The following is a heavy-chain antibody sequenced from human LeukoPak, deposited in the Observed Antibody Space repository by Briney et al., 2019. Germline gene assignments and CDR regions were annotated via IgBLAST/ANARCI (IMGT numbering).Heavy chain of an antibody. D-gene: IGHD2-15*01. CDR1: GFTFSSYA. J-gene: IGHJ3*02. V-gene: IGHV3-30*04. CDR2: ISYDGSNK. CDR3: ASRRYCSGGSCYPGAFDI. Sequence: GGSLRLSCAASGFTFSSYAMHWVRQAPGKGLEWVAVISYDGSNKYYADSVKGRFTISRDNAKNSLYLQMNSLRAEDTAVYYCASRRYCSGGSCYPGAFDIWGQGTMVTVSS.